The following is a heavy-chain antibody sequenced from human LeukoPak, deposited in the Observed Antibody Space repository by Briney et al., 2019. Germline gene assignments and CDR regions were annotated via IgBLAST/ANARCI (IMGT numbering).Heavy chain of an antibody. J-gene: IGHJ5*02. V-gene: IGHV3-23*01. CDR2: ISGSGGST. CDR1: GFTFSSYA. Sequence: PGGSLRLSCAASGFTFSSYAMSWVRQAPGKGLEWVSAISGSGGSTYYADPVKGRFTTSRDNSKDTLYLQMNSLRAEDTAVYYCARDLPDYLYWFDPWGQGTLVTVSS. D-gene: IGHD4-11*01. CDR3: ARDLPDYLYWFDP.